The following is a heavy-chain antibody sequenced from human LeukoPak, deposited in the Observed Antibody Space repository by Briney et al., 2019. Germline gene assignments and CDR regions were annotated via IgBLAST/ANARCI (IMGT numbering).Heavy chain of an antibody. J-gene: IGHJ4*02. CDR2: VYYSGST. CDR3: ARMGADYPWYFDY. V-gene: IGHV4-59*01. Sequence: SETLSLTCTVSGGSISSYYWSWIRQPPGKGLEWIGYVYYSGSTNYNPSLKSRVTISVDTSKNQFSLKLYSVTAADTAVFYCARMGADYPWYFDYWGRGTLVTVSS. D-gene: IGHD1-26*01. CDR1: GGSISSYY.